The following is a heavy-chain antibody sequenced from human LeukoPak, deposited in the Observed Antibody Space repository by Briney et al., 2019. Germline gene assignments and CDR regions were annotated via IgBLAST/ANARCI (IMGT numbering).Heavy chain of an antibody. CDR1: EFSFGSYA. CDR2: ISGSGDST. Sequence: PGGPLRLSCAASEFSFGSYAMSWVRQAPGKGLQWVSGISGSGDSTYYADSVNGRFTISRDNSKNTLYLQMISLRAEDTAVYYCAKGGGSYFRRVTYYYYYMDVWGKGTTVTVSS. CDR3: AKGGGSYFRRVTYYYYYMDV. J-gene: IGHJ6*03. V-gene: IGHV3-23*01. D-gene: IGHD1-26*01.